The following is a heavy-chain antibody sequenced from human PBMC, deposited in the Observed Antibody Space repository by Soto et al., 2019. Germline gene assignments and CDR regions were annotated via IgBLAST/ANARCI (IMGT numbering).Heavy chain of an antibody. D-gene: IGHD3-3*01. CDR3: ARANTIFGVVSYDC. V-gene: IGHV3-7*01. CDR1: GFTFSSYW. CDR2: IKQDGSEK. Sequence: EVQLVESGGGLVQPGGSLRLSCAASGFTFSSYWMSWVRQAPGKGLEWVANIKQDGSEKYYVDSVKGRFTISRDNAKNSLYRQMNSVRAEDTAVYYCARANTIFGVVSYDCWGQGTLVNVSS. J-gene: IGHJ4*02.